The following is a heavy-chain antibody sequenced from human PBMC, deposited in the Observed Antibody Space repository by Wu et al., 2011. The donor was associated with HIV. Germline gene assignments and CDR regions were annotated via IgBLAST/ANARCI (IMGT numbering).Heavy chain of an antibody. CDR2: IIPIFDTS. V-gene: IGHV1-69*14. CDR3: ARGRQNWNDKPGYGMAV. Sequence: QVQLVQSGAEVKKPGSSVKVSCKASGGTFSSYAISWVRQAPGQGLEWMGRIIPIFDTSDYAHKFQGRLTITADTSTSTAYMELSSLRSEDTAVYYCARGRQNWNDKPGYGMAVSGRRDHGHR. CDR1: GGTFSSYA. D-gene: IGHD1-1*01. J-gene: IGHJ6*02.